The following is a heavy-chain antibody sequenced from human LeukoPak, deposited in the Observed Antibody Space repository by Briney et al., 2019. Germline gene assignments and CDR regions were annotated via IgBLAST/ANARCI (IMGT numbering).Heavy chain of an antibody. D-gene: IGHD3-22*01. CDR2: IKQDGSEK. V-gene: IGHV3-7*01. Sequence: GGSLRLSCAASGFTFSSYWMSWVRQAPGKGLEWVANIKQDGSEKYYVDSVKGRFTISRDNAKNSLYLQMNSLRAEDTAVYYCARGVRYYDSSGYYYHDAFDIWGQGTMITVSS. CDR1: GFTFSSYW. J-gene: IGHJ3*02. CDR3: ARGVRYYDSSGYYYHDAFDI.